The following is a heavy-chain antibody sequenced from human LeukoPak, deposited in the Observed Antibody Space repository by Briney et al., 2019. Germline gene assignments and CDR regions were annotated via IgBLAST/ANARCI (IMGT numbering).Heavy chain of an antibody. V-gene: IGHV4-59*12. D-gene: IGHD2-15*01. J-gene: IGHJ6*03. CDR2: IYYSGSI. Sequence: SETLSLTCTVSGVSISTYYWSWIRQPPGKGLEWIGYIYYSGSITYNPSLKSRVTISVDTSKNQFSLKLTSVTAADTAVYYCARGYCSGGSCYSYYYYNYMDVWGKGTTVTVSS. CDR1: GVSISTYY. CDR3: ARGYCSGGSCYSYYYYNYMDV.